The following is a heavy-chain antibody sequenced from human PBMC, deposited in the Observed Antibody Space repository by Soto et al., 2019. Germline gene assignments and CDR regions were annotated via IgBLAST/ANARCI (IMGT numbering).Heavy chain of an antibody. CDR3: ARVLEGSGGSSSSGYYYYYMDV. D-gene: IGHD3-10*01. J-gene: IGHJ6*03. V-gene: IGHV1-69*02. CDR1: GGTFSSYT. CDR2: IIPILGIA. Sequence: QVQLVQSGAEVKKPGSSVKVSCKASGGTFSSYTISWVRQAPGQGLEWMGRIIPILGIANYAQKFQGRVTITADKSASTAYMELSSLRSEDTAVYYCARVLEGSGGSSSSGYYYYYMDVWGKGTTVTVSS.